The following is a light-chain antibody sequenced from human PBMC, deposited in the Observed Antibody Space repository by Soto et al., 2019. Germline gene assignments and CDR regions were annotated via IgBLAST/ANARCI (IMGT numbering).Light chain of an antibody. V-gene: IGLV1-44*01. Sequence: ECRSRGSRVPINRSGGSSNIGRNTVNWYQQLPGTAPKLLIYSNNRRPSGVPDRFSGSKSGTSASLAISGLQSEDEADYYCAAWDDSLTDYVFGTGTKVTVL. J-gene: IGLJ1*01. CDR3: AAWDDSLTDYV. CDR2: SNN. CDR1: SSNIGRNT.